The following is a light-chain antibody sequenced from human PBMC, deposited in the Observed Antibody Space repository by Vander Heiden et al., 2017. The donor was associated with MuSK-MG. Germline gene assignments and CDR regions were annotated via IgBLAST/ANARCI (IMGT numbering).Light chain of an antibody. CDR2: STN. CDR3: AVWDDSLNGRV. Sequence: QSVLTQPPSASGTPGQRVTISCSGSSSNIGINTVNWYQQLPGTAPKLLIYSTNQRPSGVPDRFSGSKSGTSASLAISGLQSEDESDYYCAVWDDSLNGRVFGGGTKLTVL. CDR1: SSNIGINT. J-gene: IGLJ3*02. V-gene: IGLV1-44*01.